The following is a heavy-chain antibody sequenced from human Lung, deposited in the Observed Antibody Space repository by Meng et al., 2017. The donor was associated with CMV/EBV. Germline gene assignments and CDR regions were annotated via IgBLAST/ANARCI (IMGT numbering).Heavy chain of an antibody. J-gene: IGHJ4*02. Sequence: QVQLVQSGAEVKKTGASVKVSCKASGYTFTNYPIHWVRQGPGQRLEWLGRINTGRGNTEYAQRFQGRITITRNTPASTVYMDVSSLTSEDTAVYYCTRDSDSFYGQGCNFDYWGQGTLFTVSS. V-gene: IGHV1-3*04. CDR1: GYTFTNYP. D-gene: IGHD2/OR15-2a*01. CDR2: INTGRGNT. CDR3: TRDSDSFYGQGCNFDY.